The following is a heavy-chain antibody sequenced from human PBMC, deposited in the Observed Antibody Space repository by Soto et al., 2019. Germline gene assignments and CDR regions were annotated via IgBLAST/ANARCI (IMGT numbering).Heavy chain of an antibody. Sequence: GGSLRLSCAASGFTFSGSAMHWVRQAPGKGLEWVAVIWYDGSNKYYADSVKGRFTISRDNSKNTLYLQMNSLRAEDTAVYYCARDPGYCTNGVCPYFDYWGQGTLVTVS. D-gene: IGHD2-8*01. CDR3: ARDPGYCTNGVCPYFDY. CDR2: IWYDGSNK. V-gene: IGHV3-33*08. CDR1: GFTFSGSA. J-gene: IGHJ4*02.